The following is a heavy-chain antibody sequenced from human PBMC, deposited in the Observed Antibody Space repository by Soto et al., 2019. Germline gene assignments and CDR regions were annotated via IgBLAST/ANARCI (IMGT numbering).Heavy chain of an antibody. Sequence: EVQLLESGGGLVQPGGSLKLYCAASGFTFSSYAMSWVRQAPGKGLGWVSAISGSGGSTYYADSVKGRFTISRDNSKNTPYLQMNSLRAEDTAVYYCAKAPAFLMVITYSDYWRQGTLVTVSS. J-gene: IGHJ4*02. CDR1: GFTFSSYA. CDR3: AKAPAFLMVITYSDY. V-gene: IGHV3-23*01. D-gene: IGHD3-22*01. CDR2: ISGSGGST.